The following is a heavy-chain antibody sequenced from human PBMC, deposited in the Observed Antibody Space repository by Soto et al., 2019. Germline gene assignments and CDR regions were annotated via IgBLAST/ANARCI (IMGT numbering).Heavy chain of an antibody. D-gene: IGHD5-18*01. CDR1: GYTFTSYV. Sequence: GASVKVSCKASGYTFTSYVISWVRQAPGQGLEWMGWISAYNGNTNYAQKLQGRVTMTTDTSTSTAYMELRSLRSDDTAVYYCARGPHTAMVIGYFDYWGQGTLVTVSS. V-gene: IGHV1-18*01. J-gene: IGHJ4*02. CDR2: ISAYNGNT. CDR3: ARGPHTAMVIGYFDY.